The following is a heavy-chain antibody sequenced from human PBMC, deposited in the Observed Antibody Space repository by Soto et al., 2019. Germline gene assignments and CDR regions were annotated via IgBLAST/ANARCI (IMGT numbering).Heavy chain of an antibody. CDR3: VRVERVGATTGYFYYGMDV. CDR2: TRNKANGHTT. Sequence: PGGPLSLSGAASGFTFSDHYMDWVRQAPGKGLEWAGGTRNKANGHTTEYAGSVKGRFTLSRDDSKNSLYLQMNSLKTEDTAVYYCVRVERVGATTGYFYYGMDVWGQGTTVTV. J-gene: IGHJ6*02. CDR1: GFTFSDHY. D-gene: IGHD1-26*01. V-gene: IGHV3-72*01.